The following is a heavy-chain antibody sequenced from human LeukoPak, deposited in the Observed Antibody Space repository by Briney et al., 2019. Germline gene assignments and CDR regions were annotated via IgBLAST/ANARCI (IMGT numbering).Heavy chain of an antibody. CDR3: AREAPESYGMDV. V-gene: IGHV3-7*03. CDR1: GFTFSSYA. D-gene: IGHD1-14*01. Sequence: GGSLRLSCAASGFTFSSYAMSWVRQAPGKGLEWVANIKKDGIEKNYVDSVKGRFTISRDNAKNSLYLQMNSLRAEDTAVYYCAREAPESYGMDVWGKGTTVTVSS. CDR2: IKKDGIEK. J-gene: IGHJ6*04.